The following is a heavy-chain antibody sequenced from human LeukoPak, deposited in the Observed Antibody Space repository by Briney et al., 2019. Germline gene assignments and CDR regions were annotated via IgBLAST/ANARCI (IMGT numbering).Heavy chain of an antibody. CDR2: IKQDGSEK. CDR1: GFTFSSYW. Sequence: GGSLRLSCAASGFTFSSYWISWVRQAPGKGLEWVANIKQDGSEKYYVDSVKGRFTISRDNAKNSLYLQMNSLRAEDTAVYYCAIAPELGLGYCSSTSCYSIPSGYFQHWGQGTLVTVSS. D-gene: IGHD2-2*01. J-gene: IGHJ1*01. CDR3: AIAPELGLGYCSSTSCYSIPSGYFQH. V-gene: IGHV3-7*01.